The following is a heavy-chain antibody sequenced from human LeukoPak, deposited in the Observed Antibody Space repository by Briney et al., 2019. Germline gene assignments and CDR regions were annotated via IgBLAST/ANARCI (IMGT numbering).Heavy chain of an antibody. D-gene: IGHD3-22*01. V-gene: IGHV3-30*02. CDR2: IRYDGSNK. J-gene: IGHJ4*02. Sequence: GGSLRLSCAASGFTFSSYGMHWVRQAPGKGLEWVAFIRYDGSNKYYADSVKGRFTISRDDSKNTLYLQMNSLRAEDTAVYYCAKRGRAYYYDSSGHDYWGQGTLVTVSS. CDR3: AKRGRAYYYDSSGHDY. CDR1: GFTFSSYG.